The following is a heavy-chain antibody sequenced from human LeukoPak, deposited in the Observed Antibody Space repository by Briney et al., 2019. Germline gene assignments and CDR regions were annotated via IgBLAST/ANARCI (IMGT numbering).Heavy chain of an antibody. J-gene: IGHJ5*02. Sequence: SETLSLTCAVHGGSFGDLYWNWIRQPPGKGLEWIGEIHHSGTTNYNPSLESRVTMAMDKSKNQISLQVNSVTAADTAVYYCARDPMDMVRGVGNWFDPWGQGTLVTVSS. V-gene: IGHV4-34*01. CDR3: ARDPMDMVRGVGNWFDP. CDR2: IHHSGTT. D-gene: IGHD3-10*01. CDR1: GGSFGDLY.